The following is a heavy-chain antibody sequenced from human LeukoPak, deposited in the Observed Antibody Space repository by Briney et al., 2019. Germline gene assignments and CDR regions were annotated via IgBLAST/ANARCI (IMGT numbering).Heavy chain of an antibody. V-gene: IGHV3-64*01. J-gene: IGHJ4*02. CDR3: ARDSSGYVDY. D-gene: IGHD1-26*01. Sequence: GRSLRLSCAASGFTFSNYGMHWVRQAPGRGLEYVSAISSNGGSTYYANSVKGRFTISRDNSKNTLYLQMGSLRAEDMAVYYCARDSSGYVDYWGQGTLVTVSS. CDR1: GFTFSNYG. CDR2: ISSNGGST.